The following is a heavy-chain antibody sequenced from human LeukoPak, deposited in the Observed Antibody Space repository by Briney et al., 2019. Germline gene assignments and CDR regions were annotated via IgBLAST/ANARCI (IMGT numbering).Heavy chain of an antibody. CDR1: GFTFSSYS. Sequence: GGSLRLSCAASGFTFSSYSMNWVRQAPGKGLEWVSYTSSSSSTIYYADSVKGRFTISRDNAKNSLYLQMNSLRAEDAAVYYCARAVSPTDCTNLRCYFCDNWGQGTLVTVSS. V-gene: IGHV3-48*04. CDR2: TSSSSSTI. J-gene: IGHJ4*02. CDR3: ARAVSPTDCTNLRCYFCDN. D-gene: IGHD2-8*01.